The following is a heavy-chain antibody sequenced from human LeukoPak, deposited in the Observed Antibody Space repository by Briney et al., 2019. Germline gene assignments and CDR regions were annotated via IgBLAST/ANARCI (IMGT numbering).Heavy chain of an antibody. V-gene: IGHV1-2*02. CDR3: ARDLGYSYGYGPFDY. D-gene: IGHD5-18*01. CDR2: INPNSGGT. J-gene: IGHJ4*02. CDR1: GYTFTGYY. Sequence: ASVKVSCKASGYTFTGYYMHWVRQAPGQGLEWMGWINPNSGGTNYAQKFQGRVTMTRDTSISTAYMELSRLRSGDTAVYYCARDLGYSYGYGPFDYWGQGTLVTVSS.